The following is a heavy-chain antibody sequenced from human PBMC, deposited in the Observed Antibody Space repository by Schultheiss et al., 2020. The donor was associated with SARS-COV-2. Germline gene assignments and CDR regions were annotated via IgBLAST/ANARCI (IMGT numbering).Heavy chain of an antibody. CDR2: ISSSSSYI. J-gene: IGHJ6*03. Sequence: GGSLRLSCAASGFTFSSYSMNWVRQAPGKGLKWVSSISSSSSYIYYADSVKGRFTISRDNAKNSLYLQMNSLRAEDTAVYYCTRETILLMDYIDVWGNGTTVTVSS. D-gene: IGHD2-21*01. CDR1: GFTFSSYS. CDR3: TRETILLMDYIDV. V-gene: IGHV3-21*01.